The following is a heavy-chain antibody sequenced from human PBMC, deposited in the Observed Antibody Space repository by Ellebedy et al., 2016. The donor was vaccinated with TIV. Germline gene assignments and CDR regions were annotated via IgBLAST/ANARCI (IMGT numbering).Heavy chain of an antibody. CDR3: ARGGDRASFYY. D-gene: IGHD3-10*01. J-gene: IGHJ4*02. CDR2: IDASGSA. V-gene: IGHV4-4*07. CDR1: GCSISDYS. Sequence: MPSETLSLTFTVPGCSISDYSWSWIRQPAGKGLEWVGHIDASGSASYNASLRSRVTMSVDTSKKPVSLRLSSLTAADTAVYYCARGGDRASFYYWGQGTLVTVSS.